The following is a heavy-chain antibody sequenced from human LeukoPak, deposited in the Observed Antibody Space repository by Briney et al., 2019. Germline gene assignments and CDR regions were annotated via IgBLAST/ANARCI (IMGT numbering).Heavy chain of an antibody. Sequence: GESLKISCKGSGCSFTSYWIGWVRQMPGKGLEWMGIIYPGDSDTRYSPSFQGQVTISADKSISTAYLQWSSLKASDTAMYYCARQTRYYDSSGYYLGYWGQGTLVTVSS. J-gene: IGHJ4*02. CDR3: ARQTRYYDSSGYYLGY. CDR2: IYPGDSDT. D-gene: IGHD3-22*01. V-gene: IGHV5-51*01. CDR1: GCSFTSYW.